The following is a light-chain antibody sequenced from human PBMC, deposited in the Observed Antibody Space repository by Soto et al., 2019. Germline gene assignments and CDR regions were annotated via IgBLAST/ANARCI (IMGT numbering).Light chain of an antibody. CDR1: SSDVGGYDF. Sequence: QSALTQPASVSGSPGQSITISCTGTSSDVGGYDFVSWYQQHPGKAPKLMIYDVSNRPSGVSYRFSGSKSGNTASLTISGLQSADEAEYYCSSYTSSSTLYVFGTGSKLTVL. CDR3: SSYTSSSTLYV. CDR2: DVS. J-gene: IGLJ1*01. V-gene: IGLV2-14*01.